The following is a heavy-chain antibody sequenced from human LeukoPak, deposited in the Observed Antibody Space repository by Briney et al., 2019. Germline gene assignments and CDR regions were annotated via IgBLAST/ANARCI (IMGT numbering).Heavy chain of an antibody. Sequence: SETLSLTCTVSGGSISSYYWSWIRQPPGKGLEWIGYIYYGGSTNYNPSLKSRVTISVDTSKNQFSLKLSSVTAADTAVYYCARLWFGELNYYGMDVWGQGTTVTVSS. CDR2: IYYGGST. D-gene: IGHD3-10*01. J-gene: IGHJ6*02. CDR3: ARLWFGELNYYGMDV. CDR1: GGSISSYY. V-gene: IGHV4-59*08.